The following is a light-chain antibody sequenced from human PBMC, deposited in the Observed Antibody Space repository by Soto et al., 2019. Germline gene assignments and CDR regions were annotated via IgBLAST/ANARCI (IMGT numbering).Light chain of an antibody. Sequence: ETVLTQSPATLSLSPGESATLSCRASQSVTTYLAWYQQKPGQAPRLLIYDASVRATGIPARFSASGSGTDFTLTLSSLEPEDFAVYYGQQRSNWPPEITFGQGTRLEIK. CDR3: QQRSNWPPEIT. CDR2: DAS. V-gene: IGKV3-11*01. CDR1: QSVTTY. J-gene: IGKJ5*01.